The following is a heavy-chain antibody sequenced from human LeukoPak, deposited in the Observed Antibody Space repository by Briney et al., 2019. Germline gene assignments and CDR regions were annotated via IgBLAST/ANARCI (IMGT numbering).Heavy chain of an antibody. V-gene: IGHV4-59*11. CDR2: IYYSGST. J-gene: IGHJ4*02. Sequence: SETLSLTCTVSGGSISSHYWSWIRQPPGKGLEWIGYIYYSGSTNYNPSLKSRVTISVDTSKNQFSLKLSSVTAADTAVYYCARSDRVPTTFAYWGQGTLVTVSS. CDR1: GGSISSHY. D-gene: IGHD1-1*01. CDR3: ARSDRVPTTFAY.